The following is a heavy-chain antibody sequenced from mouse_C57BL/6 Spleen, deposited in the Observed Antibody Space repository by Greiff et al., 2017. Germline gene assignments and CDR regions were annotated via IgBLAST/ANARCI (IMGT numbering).Heavy chain of an antibody. Sequence: VQLQQSGAELVKPGASVKLSCTASGFNFTDYYMHWVKQRTEQGLEWIGRIDPEDGGTKYAPKFQGKATITADTPSNTAYLQLSSLTSEDTAVYYGASGAYGPCFDYWGQGTSLPVSS. J-gene: IGHJ2*03. CDR2: IDPEDGGT. V-gene: IGHV14-2*01. D-gene: IGHD1-1*02. CDR1: GFNFTDYY. CDR3: ASGAYGPCFDY.